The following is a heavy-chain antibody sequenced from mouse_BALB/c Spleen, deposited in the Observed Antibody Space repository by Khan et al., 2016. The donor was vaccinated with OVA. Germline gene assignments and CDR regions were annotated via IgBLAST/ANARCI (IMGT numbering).Heavy chain of an antibody. J-gene: IGHJ3*01. CDR1: GFSLTTYG. Sequence: QVQLKESGPGLVQPSQSLSITCTVSGFSLTTYGVHWVRQSPGKGLEWLGVIWSGGSTDYNAAFISRLSISKDNSKSQVFFKMNSLQANDTAMYYCARNYDYEEGLAYWGQGTLVTVSA. D-gene: IGHD2-4*01. CDR2: IWSGGST. CDR3: ARNYDYEEGLAY. V-gene: IGHV2-2*02.